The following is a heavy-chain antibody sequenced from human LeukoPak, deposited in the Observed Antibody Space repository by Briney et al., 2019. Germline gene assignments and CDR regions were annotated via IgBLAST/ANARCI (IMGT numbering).Heavy chain of an antibody. D-gene: IGHD6-19*01. CDR3: ARPPPERSSGWYCFGY. Sequence: GESLKISCKGSGYSFTSYWIGWVRQMPGKGLEWMGIIYPGDSDTRYSPSFQGQVTISADKSISPASLQWSSLKASDTAMNYCARPPPERSSGWYCFGYGGQGTLVTVSS. CDR2: IYPGDSDT. V-gene: IGHV5-51*01. CDR1: GYSFTSYW. J-gene: IGHJ4*02.